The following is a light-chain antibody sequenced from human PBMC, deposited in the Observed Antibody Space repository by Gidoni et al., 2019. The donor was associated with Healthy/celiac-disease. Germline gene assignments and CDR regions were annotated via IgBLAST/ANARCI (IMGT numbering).Light chain of an antibody. J-gene: IGKJ1*01. CDR1: QSVRSSY. CDR3: QQYGSSPT. V-gene: IGKV3-20*01. CDR2: GAS. Sequence: EIVLTQSPGTLSLSPGERATLSCRASQSVRSSYLAWYQQKPGQAPRLLIYGASSRATGITDRFRGSGSGTEFTLTISRLEHEDGAVYYCQQYGSSPTFGQGTKVEIK.